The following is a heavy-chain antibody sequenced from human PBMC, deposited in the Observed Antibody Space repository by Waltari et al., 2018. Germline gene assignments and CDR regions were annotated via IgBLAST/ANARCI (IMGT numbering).Heavy chain of an antibody. J-gene: IGHJ4*02. CDR3: TTYDHGSFGY. V-gene: IGHV3-15*01. CDR2: IYMTTNGGTT. D-gene: IGHD1-26*01. Sequence: EVQLVESGGDLVEPGGSLRLSCAASGFTFTNAWMSWVRQAPGKGLEWVGRIYMTTNGGTTDYAAPVKGRFTISADDSKNTLYLQLSSLKSDDTAVYYCTTYDHGSFGYWGQGTPVTVSS. CDR1: GFTFTNAW.